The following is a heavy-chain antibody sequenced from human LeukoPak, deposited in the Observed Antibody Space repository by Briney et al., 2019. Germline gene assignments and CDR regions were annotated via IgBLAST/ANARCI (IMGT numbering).Heavy chain of an antibody. CDR1: GGSISSSSYY. CDR2: IYTSGST. J-gene: IGHJ4*02. D-gene: IGHD3-22*01. CDR3: ARGPERGYYDSSGYYYFDY. Sequence: SPSETLSLTCTVSGGSISSSSYYWGWIRQPAGKGLEWIGRIYTSGSTNYNPSLKSRVTISVDTSKNQFSLKLSSVTAADTAVYYCARGPERGYYDSSGYYYFDYWGQGTLVTVSS. V-gene: IGHV4-61*02.